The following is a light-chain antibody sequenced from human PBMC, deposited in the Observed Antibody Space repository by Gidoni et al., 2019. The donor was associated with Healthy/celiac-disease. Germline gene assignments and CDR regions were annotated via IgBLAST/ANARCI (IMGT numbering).Light chain of an antibody. CDR1: SVSSSY. V-gene: IGKV3-20*01. Sequence: SVSSSYLAWYQQKPGQAPRLLIYGASSRATGIPDRFSGSGSGTDFTLTISRLEPEDFAVYYCQQYGSSRLTCGGGTKVEIK. J-gene: IGKJ4*01. CDR2: GAS. CDR3: QQYGSSRLT.